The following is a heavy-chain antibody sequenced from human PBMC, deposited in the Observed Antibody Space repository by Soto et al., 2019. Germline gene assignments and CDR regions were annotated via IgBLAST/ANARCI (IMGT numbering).Heavy chain of an antibody. Sequence: QVRVVQSGAEVRKPGSSVKVSCTASGDPSSYSAIGWLRQAPGQGLEWMGGINPNFGSAIYAQKFQGRTTITAHYMELNDLRSEDTGIYFCATYYTAVGYFENWGQGTLVTVSS. D-gene: IGHD5-18*01. CDR2: INPNFGSA. CDR1: GDPSSYSA. CDR3: ATYYTAVGYFEN. V-gene: IGHV1-69*01. J-gene: IGHJ4*02.